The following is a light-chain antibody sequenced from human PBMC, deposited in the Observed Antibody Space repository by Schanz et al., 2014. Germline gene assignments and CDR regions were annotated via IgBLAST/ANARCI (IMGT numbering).Light chain of an antibody. CDR2: TAS. CDR3: QQRSNWPLT. V-gene: IGKV1-5*01. Sequence: DIQMTQSPSTLSASVGDSVTITCRASQNINNWLAWYQQKPGKAPKLLIYTASSLHSGVPSRFTGSGSGTDFTLTINTLEPEDFAVYHCQQRSNWPLTFGGGTKVEIK. J-gene: IGKJ4*01. CDR1: QNINNW.